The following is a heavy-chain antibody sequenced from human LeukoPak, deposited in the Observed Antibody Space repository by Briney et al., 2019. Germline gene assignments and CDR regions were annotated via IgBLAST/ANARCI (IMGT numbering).Heavy chain of an antibody. V-gene: IGHV4-61*01. CDR1: GGSVSSGSYY. J-gene: IGHJ4*02. CDR2: IYYSGST. CDR3: ARGVGDGYNSG. Sequence: PSETLSLTCTVSGGSVSSGSYYWSWVRQPPGKGLEWIGYIYYSGSTNYNPSLKSRVTISVDTSKNQFTLRLSSVTAADTAVYYCARGVGDGYNSGWGQGTLVTVSS. D-gene: IGHD5-24*01.